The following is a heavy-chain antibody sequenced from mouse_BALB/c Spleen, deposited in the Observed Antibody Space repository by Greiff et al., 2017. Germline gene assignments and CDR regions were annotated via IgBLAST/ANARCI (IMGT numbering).Heavy chain of an antibody. J-gene: IGHJ4*01. CDR3: ARGVYGSSHYYAMDY. V-gene: IGHV5-9-4*01. CDR2: ISSGGSYT. Sequence: EVMLVESGGGLVKPGGSLKLSCAASGFTFSSYAMSWVRQSPEKRLEWVAEISSGGSYTYYPDTVTGRFTISRDNAKNTLYLEMSSLRSEDTAMYYCARGVYGSSHYYAMDYWGQGTSVTVSS. D-gene: IGHD1-1*01. CDR1: GFTFSSYA.